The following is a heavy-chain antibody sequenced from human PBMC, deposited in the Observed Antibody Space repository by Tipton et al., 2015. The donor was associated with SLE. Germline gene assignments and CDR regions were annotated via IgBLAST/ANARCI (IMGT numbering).Heavy chain of an antibody. CDR3: ARGTFSLLGIEAD. V-gene: IGHV4-39*07. D-gene: IGHD2-15*01. CDR1: GGSISSSSYY. CDR2: IYYTGST. J-gene: IGHJ4*02. Sequence: TLSLTCTVSGGSISSSSYYWGWIRQPPGKGLEWIGTIYYTGSTFYNPSLKSRVTISVDTSKNQFSLKLSSVTAADTAVYYCARGTFSLLGIEADWGRGTLVTVSS.